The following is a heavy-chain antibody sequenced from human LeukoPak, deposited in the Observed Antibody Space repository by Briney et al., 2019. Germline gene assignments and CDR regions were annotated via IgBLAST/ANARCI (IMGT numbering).Heavy chain of an antibody. J-gene: IGHJ6*03. CDR2: ISSSSSYI. Sequence: GGSLRLSCAASGFTFSSNSMNWVRQAPGKGLEWVSSISSSSSYIYYADSVKGRFTISRDNAKNSLYLQMKSLRAEDTAVYFCASPDTAMAPARIMDVWGKGTTVTVSS. CDR3: ASPDTAMAPARIMDV. CDR1: GFTFSSNS. V-gene: IGHV3-21*01. D-gene: IGHD5-18*01.